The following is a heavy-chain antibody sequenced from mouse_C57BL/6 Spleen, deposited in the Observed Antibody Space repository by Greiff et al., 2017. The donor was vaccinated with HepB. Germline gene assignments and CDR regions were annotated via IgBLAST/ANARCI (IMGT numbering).Heavy chain of an antibody. J-gene: IGHJ4*01. V-gene: IGHV1-82*01. Sequence: QVQLKQSGPELVKPGASVKISCKASGYAFSSSWMNWVKQRPGKGLEWIGRIYPGDGDTNYNGKFKGKATLTADKSSSTAYMQLSSLTSEDSAVYCCARLDITTVVATEAMDYWGQGTSVTVSS. CDR3: ARLDITTVVATEAMDY. CDR2: IYPGDGDT. D-gene: IGHD1-1*01. CDR1: GYAFSSSW.